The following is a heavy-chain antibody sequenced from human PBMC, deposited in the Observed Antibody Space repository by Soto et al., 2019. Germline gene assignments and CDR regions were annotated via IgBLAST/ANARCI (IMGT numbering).Heavy chain of an antibody. CDR2: IWYDGSNK. CDR3: AKGTSTSQYYYYYGMDV. J-gene: IGHJ6*02. Sequence: GGSLRLSCAASGFTFSSYGMHWVRQAPGKGLEWVAVIWYDGSNKYYADSVKGRFTISRDNSKNTLYLQMNSLRTEDTALYYCAKGTSTSQYYYYYGMDVWGQGTTVTVSS. V-gene: IGHV3-33*03. D-gene: IGHD6-6*01. CDR1: GFTFSSYG.